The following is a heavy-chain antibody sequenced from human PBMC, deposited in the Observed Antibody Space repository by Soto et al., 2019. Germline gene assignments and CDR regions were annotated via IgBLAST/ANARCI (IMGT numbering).Heavy chain of an antibody. D-gene: IGHD4-17*01. CDR3: ARVSGYGGNPTPYYYYYGMDV. CDR2: IYYSGST. J-gene: IGHJ6*02. Sequence: QVQLQESGPGLVKPSETLSLTCTVSGGSISSYYWSWIRQPPGKGLEWIGYIYYSGSTNYNPSLRSRVTISVDTSKNPFSLKLSSVTAADTAVYYCARVSGYGGNPTPYYYYYGMDVWGQGTTVTVSS. CDR1: GGSISSYY. V-gene: IGHV4-59*01.